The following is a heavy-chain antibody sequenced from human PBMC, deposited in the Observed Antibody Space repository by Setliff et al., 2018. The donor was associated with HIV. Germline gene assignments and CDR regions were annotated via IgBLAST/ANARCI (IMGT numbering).Heavy chain of an antibody. Sequence: SETLSLTCTVSGASISTTTYYWGWIRQPPGKGLEWIGSIHYTGNTHNTPSLKSRLTISVDASKNQISLKLTSVTAADTAIYFCAREGDGIDYWGQGILVTVSS. D-gene: IGHD2-21*02. J-gene: IGHJ4*02. CDR3: AREGDGIDY. CDR1: GASISTTTYY. CDR2: IHYTGNT. V-gene: IGHV4-39*02.